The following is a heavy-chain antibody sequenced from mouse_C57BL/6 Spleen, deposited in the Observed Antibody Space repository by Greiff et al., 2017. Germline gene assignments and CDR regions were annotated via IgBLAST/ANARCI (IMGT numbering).Heavy chain of an antibody. Sequence: VHVKQSGTVLARPGASVKMSCKTSGYTFTSYWMHWVKQRPGQGLEWIGAIYPGNSDTSYNQKFKGKAKLTAVTSASTAYMELSSLTNEDSAVYYCTRDYGSSPHWYFDVWGTGTTVTVSS. CDR1: GYTFTSYW. CDR3: TRDYGSSPHWYFDV. J-gene: IGHJ1*03. V-gene: IGHV1-5*01. D-gene: IGHD1-1*01. CDR2: IYPGNSDT.